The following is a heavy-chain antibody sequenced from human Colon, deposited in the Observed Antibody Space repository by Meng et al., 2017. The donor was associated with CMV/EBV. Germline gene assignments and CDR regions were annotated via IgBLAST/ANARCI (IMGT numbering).Heavy chain of an antibody. V-gene: IGHV4-59*13. CDR2: IYYSGSS. Sequence: SETLSLTCNVSGGSISTYYWTWIRQSPGKGLEWIGYIYYSGSSTYNPSLENRVTISVDTSKNQFSLKLSSVTAADTAVYYCTQAGLAGDYFDYWGQGALVTVSS. CDR1: GGSISTYY. D-gene: IGHD6-13*01. J-gene: IGHJ4*02. CDR3: TQAGLAGDYFDY.